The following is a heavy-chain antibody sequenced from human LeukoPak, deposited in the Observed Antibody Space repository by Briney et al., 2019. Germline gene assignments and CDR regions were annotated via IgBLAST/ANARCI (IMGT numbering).Heavy chain of an antibody. CDR1: GYTFTGYY. CDR2: INPNSGGT. J-gene: IGHJ4*02. Sequence: ASVKVSCKASGYTFTGYYMHWVRQAPGQGLEWMGWINPNSGGTNYAQKFQGRVTMTRDTSISTAYMELSRLRSDDTAVYYCARARRAGRPPGYFDYWGQGTLVTVSS. V-gene: IGHV1-2*02. CDR3: ARARRAGRPPGYFDY. D-gene: IGHD6-6*01.